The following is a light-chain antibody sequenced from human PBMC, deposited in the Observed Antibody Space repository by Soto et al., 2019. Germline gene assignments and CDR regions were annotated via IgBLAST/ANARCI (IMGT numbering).Light chain of an antibody. CDR1: QGISSY. Sequence: DIQLTQSPSFLSASVGDRVTITCRASQGISSYLAWYQQKPGKAPKLLINTASTLQSGVPSRFSGSGSGADFSLTISSLQPEDVATYYCKQSRSFPLTFGGGTKVDIK. J-gene: IGKJ4*01. CDR2: TAS. V-gene: IGKV1-9*01. CDR3: KQSRSFPLT.